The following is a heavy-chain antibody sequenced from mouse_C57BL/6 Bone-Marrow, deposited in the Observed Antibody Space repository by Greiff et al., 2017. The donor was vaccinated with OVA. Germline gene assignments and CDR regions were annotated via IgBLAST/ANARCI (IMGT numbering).Heavy chain of an antibody. D-gene: IGHD1-1*01. V-gene: IGHV1-59*01. CDR3: ANYYGSKDY. J-gene: IGHJ2*01. CDR1: GYTFTSYC. CDR2: IDPSDSYT. Sequence: QVQLQQPGAGLVRPGTSVKLSCKASGYTFTSYCMHWVKQRPGQGLEWIGVIDPSDSYTNYNQTFKGKATLTVDTSSSTAYMQLSSLTSEDSAVYYCANYYGSKDYWGQGTTLTVSS.